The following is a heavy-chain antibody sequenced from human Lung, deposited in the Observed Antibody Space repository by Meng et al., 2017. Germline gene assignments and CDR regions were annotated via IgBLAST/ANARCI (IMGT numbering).Heavy chain of an antibody. CDR1: GGSFSDYY. CDR3: ARGPTTMAHDFDY. V-gene: IGHV4-34*01. Sequence: VHLEQGGAGIFKPSETLSLTCVVAGGSFSDYYWSWIRQPPGKGLEWIGEINHSGSTNYNPSLESRATISVDTSQNNLSLKLSSVTAADSAVYYCARGPTTMAHDFDYWGQGTLVTVSS. CDR2: INHSGST. J-gene: IGHJ4*02. D-gene: IGHD4-11*01.